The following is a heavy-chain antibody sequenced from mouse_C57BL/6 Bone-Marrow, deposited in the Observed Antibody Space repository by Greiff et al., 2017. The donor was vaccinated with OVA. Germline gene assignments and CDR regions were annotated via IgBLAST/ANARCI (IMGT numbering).Heavy chain of an antibody. Sequence: QVQLQQSGAELVRPGTSVKVSCKASGYAFTNYLIEWVKQRPGQGLEWIGVINPGSGGTNYNEKFKGKATLTADKSSSTAYMQLSSLTSEDSAVYFCARERTGDWHFDVWGTGTTVTVSS. CDR1: GYAFTNYL. CDR3: ARERTGDWHFDV. CDR2: INPGSGGT. V-gene: IGHV1-54*01. D-gene: IGHD4-1*01. J-gene: IGHJ1*03.